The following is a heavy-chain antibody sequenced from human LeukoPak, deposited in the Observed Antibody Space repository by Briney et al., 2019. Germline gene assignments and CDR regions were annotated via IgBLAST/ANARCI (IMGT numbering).Heavy chain of an antibody. Sequence: SETLSLTCTVSGGSISSSSYYWGWIRQPPGKGLECIGSIYYSGSTYYNPSLKSRVPISVDTSKNQFSLKLSSVTAADTAVYYCASRLSGSYYLDYWGQGTLVTVSS. J-gene: IGHJ4*02. CDR3: ASRLSGSYYLDY. D-gene: IGHD1-26*01. V-gene: IGHV4-39*01. CDR1: GGSISSSSYY. CDR2: IYYSGST.